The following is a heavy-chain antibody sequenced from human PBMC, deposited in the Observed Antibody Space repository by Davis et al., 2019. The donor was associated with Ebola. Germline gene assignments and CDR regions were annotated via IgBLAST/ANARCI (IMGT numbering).Heavy chain of an antibody. J-gene: IGHJ6*02. CDR3: AGYSSSSSDLYYYYGMDV. CDR1: GGSISSYY. D-gene: IGHD6-6*01. V-gene: IGHV4-34*09. CDR2: INHSGST. Sequence: SETLSLTCTVSGGSISSYYWSWIRQPPGKGLEWIGEINHSGSTNYNPSLKSRVTISVDTSKNQFSLKLSSVTAADTAVYYCAGYSSSSSDLYYYYGMDVWGQGTTVTVSS.